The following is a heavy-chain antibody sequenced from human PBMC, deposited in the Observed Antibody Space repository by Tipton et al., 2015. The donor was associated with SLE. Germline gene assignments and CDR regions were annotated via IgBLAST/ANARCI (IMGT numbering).Heavy chain of an antibody. J-gene: IGHJ4*02. CDR1: GGSISSYY. D-gene: IGHD3-10*01. CDR2: IYYSGST. V-gene: IGHV4-59*01. Sequence: GLVKPSETLSLTCTVSGGSISSYYWSWIRQPPGKGLEWIGYIYYSGSTNYNPSLKSRVTISVDTSKNQFSLKLSSVTAADTAVYYCARGLMVRGVTPGDWGQGTLVTVSS. CDR3: ARGLMVRGVTPGD.